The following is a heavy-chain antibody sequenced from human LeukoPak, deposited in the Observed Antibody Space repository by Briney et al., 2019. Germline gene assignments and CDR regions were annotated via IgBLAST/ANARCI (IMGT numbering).Heavy chain of an antibody. CDR1: GFTFSSYG. Sequence: QPGRSLRLSCAASGFTFSSYGMHWVRQAPGKGLEWVAVISYDGSNEYYADSVKGRFTISRDNSKNTLYLQMNSLRAEDTAVYYCARGNFRRDGYNFDYWGQGTLVTVSS. J-gene: IGHJ4*02. V-gene: IGHV3-30*03. D-gene: IGHD5-24*01. CDR2: ISYDGSNE. CDR3: ARGNFRRDGYNFDY.